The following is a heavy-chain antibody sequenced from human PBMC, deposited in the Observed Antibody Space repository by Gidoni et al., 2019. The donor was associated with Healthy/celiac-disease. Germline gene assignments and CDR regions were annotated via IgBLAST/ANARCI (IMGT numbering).Heavy chain of an antibody. Sequence: EVQLVEPGGAVVQPGGSLRLSCEGSGFTFDDYTMNWVRKVPGKGLEWVSLISWDGGSTYYADSVKGRFTISRDNSKNSLYLQMNSLRTEDTALYYCAKGVGATHTFDYWGQGTLVTVSS. J-gene: IGHJ4*02. V-gene: IGHV3-43*01. CDR3: AKGVGATHTFDY. CDR2: ISWDGGST. D-gene: IGHD1-26*01. CDR1: GFTFDDYT.